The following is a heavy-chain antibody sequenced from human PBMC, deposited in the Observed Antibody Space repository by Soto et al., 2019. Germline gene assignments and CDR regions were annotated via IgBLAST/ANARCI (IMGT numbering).Heavy chain of an antibody. V-gene: IGHV4-30-4*08. CDR1: GGSISSEYFH. CDR3: AREDDGGDRDYYGLDV. J-gene: IGHJ6*02. CDR2: IHYTGSI. Sequence: QVQLQQSGPGLVEPSQTLSLTCAVSGGSISSEYFHWTWIRQSPGTGLEWIGYIHYTGSIRYNPSFKIRLTMALDTTKNQFSLQLTSVTAADTAVYFCAREDDGGDRDYYGLDVWGQGTTVTVSS. D-gene: IGHD2-21*02.